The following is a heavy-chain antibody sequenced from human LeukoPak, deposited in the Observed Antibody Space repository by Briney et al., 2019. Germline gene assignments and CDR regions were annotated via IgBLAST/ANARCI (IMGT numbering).Heavy chain of an antibody. CDR3: ARPPLPYGDYTFDY. V-gene: IGHV3-30-3*01. CDR2: ISYDGSNK. D-gene: IGHD4-17*01. CDR1: GFTFSSYA. Sequence: GGSLRLSCAASGFTFSSYAMHWVRQAPGKGLEWVAVISYDGSNKYYADSVKGRFTISRDNSKNTLYLQMNSLRAEDTAVYYCARPPLPYGDYTFDYWGQGTLVTVSS. J-gene: IGHJ4*02.